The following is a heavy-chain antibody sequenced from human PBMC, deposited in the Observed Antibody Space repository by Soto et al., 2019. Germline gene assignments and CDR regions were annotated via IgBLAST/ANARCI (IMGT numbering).Heavy chain of an antibody. Sequence: CSSVSYYVSWLRQNTGRGREWIGSIIASGGPNQTPSLKSRVTMSLDTYKDKFSLRLTSVTAADTAVYYCAREGASSYASPHFDNWGQGTPVPGSS. CDR3: AREGASSYASPHFDN. D-gene: IGHD3-16*01. V-gene: IGHV4-4*07. CDR2: IIASGGP. CDR1: CSSVSYY. J-gene: IGHJ4*02.